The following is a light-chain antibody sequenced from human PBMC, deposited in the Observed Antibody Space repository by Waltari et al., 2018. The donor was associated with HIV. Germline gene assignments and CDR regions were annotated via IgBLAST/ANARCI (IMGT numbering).Light chain of an antibody. CDR1: SSDVGGYEY. CDR3: ASYGDTNRVL. CDR2: EVN. J-gene: IGLJ6*01. V-gene: IGLV2-8*01. Sequence: QSALTQPPSASGSLGQSVTISCTGTSSDVGGYEYVSWYQQHPDKAPKLIFYEVNKRPAGVPDRFSGSKSDNTASLTVAGLQDDDEAHYYCASYGDTNRVLFGGGTRVTVL.